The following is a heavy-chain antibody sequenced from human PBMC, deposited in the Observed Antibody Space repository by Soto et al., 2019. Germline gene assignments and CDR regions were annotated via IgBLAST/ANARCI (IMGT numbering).Heavy chain of an antibody. V-gene: IGHV3-73*01. CDR3: TRWAYSYDRYFDY. Sequence: GGSLRLSCAASGFTFSGCAMHWVRQASGKGLEWLGRIRSKPNNYATEYAASVQGRFTISRDDSKNTAYLEMNSLKTEDTAVYYCTRWAYSYDRYFDYWGQGALVTVSS. J-gene: IGHJ4*02. CDR2: IRSKPNNYAT. D-gene: IGHD5-18*01. CDR1: GFTFSGCA.